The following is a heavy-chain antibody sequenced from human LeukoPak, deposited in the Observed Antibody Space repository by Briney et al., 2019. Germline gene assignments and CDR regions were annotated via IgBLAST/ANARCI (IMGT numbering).Heavy chain of an antibody. J-gene: IGHJ4*02. V-gene: IGHV3-33*01. Sequence: GRSLRLSCAASGFTFSSYGMHWVRQAPGKGLEWVAVIWYDGSNKYYVDSVKGRFTISRDNSKNTLYLQMNSLRAEDTAVYYCATYDSSGYYGYWGQGTLVTVSS. D-gene: IGHD3-22*01. CDR3: ATYDSSGYYGY. CDR2: IWYDGSNK. CDR1: GFTFSSYG.